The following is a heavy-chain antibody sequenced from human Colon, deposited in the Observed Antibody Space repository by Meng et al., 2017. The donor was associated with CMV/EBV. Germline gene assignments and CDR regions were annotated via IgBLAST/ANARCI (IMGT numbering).Heavy chain of an antibody. D-gene: IGHD3-10*01. Sequence: GGSLRLSCAASGFTFSTYAMSWVRQAPGKGLEWVSGISGSGDDTYYADSVKGRFTISRDNAKNSSSLHMNSLRAEDTAIYYCARGGSRSYFFDNWGQGTLVTVSS. CDR3: ARGGSRSYFFDN. CDR1: GFTFSTYA. V-gene: IGHV3-23*01. CDR2: ISGSGDDT. J-gene: IGHJ4*02.